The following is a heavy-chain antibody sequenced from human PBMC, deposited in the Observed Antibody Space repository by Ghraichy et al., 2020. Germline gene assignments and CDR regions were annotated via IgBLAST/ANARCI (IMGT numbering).Heavy chain of an antibody. J-gene: IGHJ4*02. CDR2: ISSSSSYI. V-gene: IGHV3-21*01. CDR1: GFTFSSYS. D-gene: IGHD3-22*01. CDR3: ARYYYDSSGYYFRGGAPGGYLVY. Sequence: GGSLRLSCAASGFTFSSYSMNWVRQAPGKGLEWVSSISSSSSYIYYADSVKVRFTISRDNAKNSLYLQMNSLRAEDTAVYYCARYYYDSSGYYFRGGAPGGYLVYWGQGTLVTVSS.